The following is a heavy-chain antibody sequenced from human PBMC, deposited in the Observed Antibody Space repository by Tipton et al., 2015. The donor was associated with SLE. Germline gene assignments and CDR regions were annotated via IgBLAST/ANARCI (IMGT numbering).Heavy chain of an antibody. V-gene: IGHV4-38-2*01. Sequence: TLSLTCAVSAYSISTGYHWGWIRQPPGKGLEWIGSIYYSGSTYYNPSLKSRVTISVDTSKNQFSLKLSSVTAADTAVYYCARAGAITMRIDYWGQGALVTVSS. D-gene: IGHD1-14*01. J-gene: IGHJ4*02. CDR2: IYYSGST. CDR3: ARAGAITMRIDY. CDR1: AYSISTGYH.